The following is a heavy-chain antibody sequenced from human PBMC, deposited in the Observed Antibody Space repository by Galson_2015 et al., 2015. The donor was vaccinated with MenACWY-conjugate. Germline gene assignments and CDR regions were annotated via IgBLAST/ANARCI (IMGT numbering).Heavy chain of an antibody. D-gene: IGHD6-13*01. J-gene: IGHJ4*02. V-gene: IGHV4-59*01. CDR1: GGSISSYY. CDR3: ASGTRKQLADY. CDR2: IYYSGST. Sequence: ETLSLTCTVSGGSISSYYWSWIRQPPGKGLEWIGYIYYSGSTNYNPSLKSRVTISVDTSKNQFSLKLSSVTAADTAVYYCASGTRKQLADYWGQGTLVTVSS.